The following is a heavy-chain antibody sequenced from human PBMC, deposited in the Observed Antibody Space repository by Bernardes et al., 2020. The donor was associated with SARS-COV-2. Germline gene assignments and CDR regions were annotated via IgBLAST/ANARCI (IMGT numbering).Heavy chain of an antibody. CDR2: ISSSSSTI. Sequence: GGSLRLSCAASGFTFSSYSMNWVRQAPGKGLEWVSYISSSSSTIYYADSVKGRFTISRDNAKNSLYLQMNSLRAEDTAVYYCASSPNLDWSVYYYYGMDVWGQGTTVTVSS. D-gene: IGHD2-21*01. CDR3: ASSPNLDWSVYYYYGMDV. V-gene: IGHV3-48*01. J-gene: IGHJ6*02. CDR1: GFTFSSYS.